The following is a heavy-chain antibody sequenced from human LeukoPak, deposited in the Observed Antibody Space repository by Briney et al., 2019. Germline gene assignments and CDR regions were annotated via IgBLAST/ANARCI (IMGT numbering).Heavy chain of an antibody. CDR1: GFTFSSYD. Sequence: GGSLRLSCAASGFTFSSYDMHWVRQAAGKGLEGVSAIGTAGDTYYPGSVKGRFTISRENAKNSLYLQMNSLRAGDTAVYYCARSLIAVAGTGGAFDIWGQGTMVTVSS. D-gene: IGHD6-19*01. CDR2: IGTAGDT. CDR3: ARSLIAVAGTGGAFDI. J-gene: IGHJ3*02. V-gene: IGHV3-13*01.